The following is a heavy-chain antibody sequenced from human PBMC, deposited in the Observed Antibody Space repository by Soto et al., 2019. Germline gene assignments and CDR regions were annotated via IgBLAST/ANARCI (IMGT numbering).Heavy chain of an antibody. V-gene: IGHV4-4*02. D-gene: IGHD3-22*01. CDR1: GGSISSSNW. CDR3: AKAPNYYDSSGPDY. J-gene: IGHJ4*02. CDR2: IYHSGST. Sequence: SETLSLTCAVSGGSISSSNWWSWVRQPPGKGLEWIGEIYHSGSTNYSPSLKSRVTISVDKSKNQFSLKLSSVTAADTAVYYCAKAPNYYDSSGPDYWGQGTLVTVSS.